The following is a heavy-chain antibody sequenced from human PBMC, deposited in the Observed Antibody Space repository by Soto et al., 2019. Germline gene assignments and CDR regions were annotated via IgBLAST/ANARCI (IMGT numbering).Heavy chain of an antibody. V-gene: IGHV4-59*01. CDR1: GGSISSYY. D-gene: IGHD1-20*01. Sequence: SETLSLACTVSGGSISSYYWSWIRQPPGKGLEWIGYIYYSGSTNYNPSLKSRVTISVDTSKNQFSLKLSSVTAADTAVYYCARTRPRYNYYYGMDVWGQGTTVTVSS. CDR2: IYYSGST. J-gene: IGHJ6*02. CDR3: ARTRPRYNYYYGMDV.